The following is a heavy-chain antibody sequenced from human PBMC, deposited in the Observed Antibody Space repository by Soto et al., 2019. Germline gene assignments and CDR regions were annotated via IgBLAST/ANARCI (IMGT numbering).Heavy chain of an antibody. Sequence: ASVKVSCKASGYTFTSVNMHWVRQAPGQRLEWMGWINTGNGDAKYSQKFQGRVTIARDTSATTTYMELSSLRSEDTAVYYCARDGFCTIFGVTYYYFDYWGQGTLVTVFS. D-gene: IGHD3-3*01. CDR2: INTGNGDA. CDR1: GYTFTSVN. CDR3: ARDGFCTIFGVTYYYFDY. V-gene: IGHV1-3*04. J-gene: IGHJ4*02.